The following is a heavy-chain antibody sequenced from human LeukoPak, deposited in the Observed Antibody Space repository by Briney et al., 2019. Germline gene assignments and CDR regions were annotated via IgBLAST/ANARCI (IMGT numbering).Heavy chain of an antibody. V-gene: IGHV3-53*01. D-gene: IGHD4-17*01. CDR2: IYSGGST. Sequence: GGSLRLSCAASGFTFSNAWMSWVRQAPGKGLEWVSVIYSGGSTYYADSVKGRFTISRDNSKNTLYLQMNSLRAEDTAVYYCARDERYGDYWIDYWGQGTLVTVSS. CDR1: GFTFSNAW. J-gene: IGHJ4*02. CDR3: ARDERYGDYWIDY.